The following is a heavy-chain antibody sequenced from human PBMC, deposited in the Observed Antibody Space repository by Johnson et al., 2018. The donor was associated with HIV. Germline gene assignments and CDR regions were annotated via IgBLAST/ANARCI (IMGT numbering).Heavy chain of an antibody. CDR3: AREAQTHAFDI. J-gene: IGHJ3*02. D-gene: IGHD4-23*01. V-gene: IGHV3-13*01. CDR2: IGTAGDT. CDR1: GFTFSTFT. Sequence: VQLVESGGGLVQPGGSLRLSCAASGFTFSTFTMNWVRQATGKGLEWVSAIGTAGDTYYPGSVKGRFTISRENAKNSLYLQMNSLRAGDTAVYYCAREAQTHAFDIWGQGTMVTVSS.